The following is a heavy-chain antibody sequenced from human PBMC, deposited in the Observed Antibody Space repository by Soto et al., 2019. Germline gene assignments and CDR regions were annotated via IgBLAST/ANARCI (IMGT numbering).Heavy chain of an antibody. J-gene: IGHJ4*02. D-gene: IGHD5-18*01. CDR3: ARDPGYSLDY. CDR2: TYYRSKWYY. V-gene: IGHV6-1*01. CDR1: GDSVSIKSAA. Sequence: PSQTLSLTCVISGDSVSIKSAAWIGFRQSPSRGLEWLGRTYYRSKWYYDYADSVKSRITINSDTSKNQFSLQLNSVTPEDTAVYYCARDPGYSLDYWGQGTLVTVSS.